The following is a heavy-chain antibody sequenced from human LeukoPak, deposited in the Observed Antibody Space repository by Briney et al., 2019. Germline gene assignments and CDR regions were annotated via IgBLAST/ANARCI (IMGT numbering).Heavy chain of an antibody. CDR3: ARHPYGSGSYYNGNWFAP. Sequence: SETLSLTCAVYGGSFSGYYWSWIRQPPGKGLEWIGYIYYSGSTNYNPSLKSRVTISVDTSKNQFSLKLSSVTAADTAVYYCARHPYGSGSYYNGNWFAPWGQGTLVTVSS. J-gene: IGHJ5*02. CDR1: GGSFSGYY. D-gene: IGHD3-10*01. CDR2: IYYSGST. V-gene: IGHV4-59*08.